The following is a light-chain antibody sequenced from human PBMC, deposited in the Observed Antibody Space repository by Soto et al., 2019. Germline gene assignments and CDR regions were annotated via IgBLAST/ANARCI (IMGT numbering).Light chain of an antibody. CDR2: GDN. CDR1: SSNIGNNT. V-gene: IGLV1-44*01. Sequence: QSVLTQPPSASGTPGQRVTISCSGSSSNIGNNTVNWYQQFPGTAPRLLIYGDNKKPSGVPDRFSGSKSANSASLAISGLQAEDEADYYCASWDDSLNGWVFGGGTQLTVL. J-gene: IGLJ3*02. CDR3: ASWDDSLNGWV.